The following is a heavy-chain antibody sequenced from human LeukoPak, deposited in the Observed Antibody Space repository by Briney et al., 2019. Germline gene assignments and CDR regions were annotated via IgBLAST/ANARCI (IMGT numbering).Heavy chain of an antibody. CDR2: FDPEDGET. V-gene: IGHV1-24*01. CDR1: GYTLTELS. J-gene: IGHJ4*02. D-gene: IGHD3-3*01. CDR3: ATDGSRITIFGVVIAPN. Sequence: ASVKVSCKVSGYTLTELSMHWVRQAPGKGLEWMGGFDPEDGETIYAQKFQGSVTMTEDTSTDTAYMELSSLRSEDTAVYYCATDGSRITIFGVVIAPNWGQGTLVTVSS.